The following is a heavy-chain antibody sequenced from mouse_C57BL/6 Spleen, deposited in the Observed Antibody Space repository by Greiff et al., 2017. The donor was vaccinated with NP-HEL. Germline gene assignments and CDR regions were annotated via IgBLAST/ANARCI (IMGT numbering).Heavy chain of an antibody. CDR1: GFTFSNYW. CDR3: TGEVIYYRFAY. CDR2: IRLKSDNYAT. J-gene: IGHJ3*01. Sequence: EVKLEESGGGLVQPGGSMKLSCVASGFTFSNYWMNWVRQSPEKGLEWVAQIRLKSDNYATHYAESVKGRFTISRDDTKSSVYLQMNNLRAEDTGIYYCTGEVIYYRFAYWGQGTLVTVSA. V-gene: IGHV6-3*01. D-gene: IGHD2-1*01.